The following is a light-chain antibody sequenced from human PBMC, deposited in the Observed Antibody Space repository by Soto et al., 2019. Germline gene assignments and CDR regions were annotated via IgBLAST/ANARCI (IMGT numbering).Light chain of an antibody. J-gene: IGLJ2*01. CDR2: EAS. V-gene: IGLV2-23*02. Sequence: QSALTQPASVSGSPGQSITISCTGTSNDIGGYNLVSWYQQHPSKAPKLIIYEASERPSGVSDRFSGSRSGNTASLTISTLQAEDEADYSCCSFAGGATFVFGGGTKVTVL. CDR1: SNDIGGYNL. CDR3: CSFAGGATFV.